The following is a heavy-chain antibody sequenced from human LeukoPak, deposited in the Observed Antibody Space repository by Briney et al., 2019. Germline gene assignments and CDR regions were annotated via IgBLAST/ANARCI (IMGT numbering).Heavy chain of an antibody. V-gene: IGHV4-4*07. Sequence: SETLSLTCSVSGGSINRYWWRWIRQPAGKGLEFIGRIYTTGMTNYNPSLKSRVSMSVDTSKNQFSLELRSVTAADTAVYFCARAGYTISSYRFDYWGQGALVTVSS. CDR3: ARAGYTISSYRFDY. J-gene: IGHJ4*02. D-gene: IGHD3-16*02. CDR2: IYTTGMT. CDR1: GGSINRYW.